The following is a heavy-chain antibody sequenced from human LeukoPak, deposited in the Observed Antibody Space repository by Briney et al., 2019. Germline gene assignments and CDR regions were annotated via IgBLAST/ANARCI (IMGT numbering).Heavy chain of an antibody. J-gene: IGHJ4*02. CDR3: ASSIPYYDFWSGPDY. CDR1: GGSISSGDYY. CDR2: IYYSGST. D-gene: IGHD3-3*01. Sequence: SESLSLTCTVSGGSISSGDYYWSWIRQPPGKGLEWIGYIYYSGSTYYNPSLKSRVTISVDTSKNQFSLKPSSVTAADTAVYYCASSIPYYDFWSGPDYWGQGTLVTVSS. V-gene: IGHV4-30-4*08.